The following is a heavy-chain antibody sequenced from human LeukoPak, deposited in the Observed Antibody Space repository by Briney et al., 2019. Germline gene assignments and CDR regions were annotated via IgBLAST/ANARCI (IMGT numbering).Heavy chain of an antibody. CDR2: INPNSGGT. J-gene: IGHJ4*02. CDR1: GYTFTGYY. Sequence: VASVKVSCKASGYTFTGYYMHWVRQAPGQGLEWMGWINPNSGGTNYAQKFQGRVTMARDTSISTAYMELSRLRSDDTAVYYCARGGGYDFWSGYYWIVYWGQGTLVTVSS. D-gene: IGHD3-3*01. V-gene: IGHV1-2*02. CDR3: ARGGGYDFWSGYYWIVY.